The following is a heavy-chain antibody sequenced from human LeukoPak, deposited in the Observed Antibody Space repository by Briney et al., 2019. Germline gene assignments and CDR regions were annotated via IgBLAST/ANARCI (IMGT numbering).Heavy chain of an antibody. Sequence: GSLRLSCVASGFTFTSYEMNWVRPAPRKGLGCVSYISSSGNTIYYADSVKGRFTISRDNAKNSLYLQMNSLRAEDTAVYYCARDLGGYNQRGFDYWGQGTLVTVSS. CDR2: ISSSGNTI. CDR3: ARDLGGYNQRGFDY. J-gene: IGHJ4*02. V-gene: IGHV3-48*03. D-gene: IGHD5-24*01. CDR1: GFTFTSYE.